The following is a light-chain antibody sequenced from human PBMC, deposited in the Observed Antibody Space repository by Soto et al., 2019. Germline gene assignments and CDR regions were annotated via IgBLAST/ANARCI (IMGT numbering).Light chain of an antibody. CDR2: GAS. CDR3: QQYGSSVT. V-gene: IGKV3-20*01. Sequence: EIVLTQSPGTLSLSPGERATLPCRASQSVSSSYLAWYQQKPGQAPRLLIYGASSRATGIPDRFSGSGSGTDFTLTISRLEPEDFAVYYCQQYGSSVTFGQGTKVDIK. J-gene: IGKJ1*01. CDR1: QSVSSSY.